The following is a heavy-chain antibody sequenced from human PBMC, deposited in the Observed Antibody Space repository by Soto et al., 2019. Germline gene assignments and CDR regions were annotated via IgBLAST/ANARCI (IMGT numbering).Heavy chain of an antibody. CDR1: GCSISSGGYY. D-gene: IGHD6-25*01. J-gene: IGHJ5*02. CDR2: IYHSGST. Sequence: LYLTFPVTGCSISSGGYYWSLICKHLGEGLEWIGYIYHSGSTYYNPSLKSRVTISVDTSKNQFSLKVSSVTAADTAVYYCAREAAGILNWFDPWGQGTLVTVSS. CDR3: AREAAGILNWFDP. V-gene: IGHV4-31*03.